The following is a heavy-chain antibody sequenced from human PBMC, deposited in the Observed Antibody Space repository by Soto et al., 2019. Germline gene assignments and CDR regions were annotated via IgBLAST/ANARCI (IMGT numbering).Heavy chain of an antibody. V-gene: IGHV4-59*01. Sequence: SETLSLTCTVSGGSISSYYWSWIRQPPGKGLEWIGYIYYSGSTYYNPSLKSRVTISVDTSKNQFSLKLSSVTAADTAVYYCARVARSSWNNYYMDVWGKGTTVTVSS. J-gene: IGHJ6*03. CDR2: IYYSGST. CDR3: ARVARSSWNNYYMDV. CDR1: GGSISSYY. D-gene: IGHD6-13*01.